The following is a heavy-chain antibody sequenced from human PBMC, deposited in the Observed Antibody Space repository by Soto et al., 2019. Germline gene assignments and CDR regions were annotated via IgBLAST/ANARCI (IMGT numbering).Heavy chain of an antibody. Sequence: SETLFLTCTVSGGSLSSGGYYWSWIRLLPGKCLECIGYTFYSGSTYYSPSLKSRLTISVDMSKNQFSLKLTSVTAAVTAVYYCARVRGGYMAGGMDVWGQGTTVTVSS. J-gene: IGHJ6*02. CDR1: GGSLSSGGYY. CDR3: ARVRGGYMAGGMDV. D-gene: IGHD5-12*01. CDR2: TFYSGST. V-gene: IGHV4-31*03.